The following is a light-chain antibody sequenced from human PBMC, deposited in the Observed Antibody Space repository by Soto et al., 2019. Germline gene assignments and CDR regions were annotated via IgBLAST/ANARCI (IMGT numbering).Light chain of an antibody. CDR2: GAS. V-gene: IGKV3-20*01. CDR1: QSVSSY. Sequence: EIVLTQSPVTLSLSPGERATLSCRASQSVSSYLAWYQQKPGQPPRLLIYGASSRATGIQDRFSGSGSGTDFPLTISRLEPEDFAVYYCQQYDSPWTFGQGTKVDIK. J-gene: IGKJ1*01. CDR3: QQYDSPWT.